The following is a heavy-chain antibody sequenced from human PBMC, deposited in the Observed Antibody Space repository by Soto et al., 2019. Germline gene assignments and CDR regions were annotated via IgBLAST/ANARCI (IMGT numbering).Heavy chain of an antibody. Sequence: EVQLLESGGGLVQPGGSLRLSWAASGLTFSSYAMSGVRQAQGKGLEWVSAISGSGGSTYYADSVKGRFTISRDNSKNTLYLQMNSLRAEDTAVYYCAKGGRERAFDYWGQGTLVTVSS. J-gene: IGHJ4*02. CDR3: AKGGRERAFDY. D-gene: IGHD1-26*01. V-gene: IGHV3-23*01. CDR2: ISGSGGST. CDR1: GLTFSSYA.